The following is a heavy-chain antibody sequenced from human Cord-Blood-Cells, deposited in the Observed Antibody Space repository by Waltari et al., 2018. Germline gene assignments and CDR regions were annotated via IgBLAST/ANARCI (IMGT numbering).Heavy chain of an antibody. CDR2: INHSGST. V-gene: IGHV4-34*01. CDR1: VGSFCVYY. CDR3: ARRWSGSLYYYYYYMDV. D-gene: IGHD1-26*01. J-gene: IGHJ6*03. Sequence: QVQLQQWGAGLLKPSETLSLTCAVHVGSFCVYYWSWTRQSPGKGLEWIGEINHSGSTNYNPSLKSRVTISVDTSKNQFSLKLSSVTAADTAVYYCARRWSGSLYYYYYYMDVWGKGTTVTVSS.